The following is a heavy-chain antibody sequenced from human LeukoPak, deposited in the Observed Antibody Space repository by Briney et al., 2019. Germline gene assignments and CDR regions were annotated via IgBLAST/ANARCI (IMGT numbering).Heavy chain of an antibody. CDR2: TYYRSKWYY. V-gene: IGHV6-1*01. Sequence: SQTLSLTCAISGDSVSSNSAARNWIRQSPSRGLEWLGRTYYRSKWYYDYAVSVKSRITINPDTAKNQFSLQLNSVTPEDTAVYYCARMTTVVTRAYDYWGQGTLVTVSS. J-gene: IGHJ4*02. D-gene: IGHD4-23*01. CDR1: GDSVSSNSAA. CDR3: ARMTTVVTRAYDY.